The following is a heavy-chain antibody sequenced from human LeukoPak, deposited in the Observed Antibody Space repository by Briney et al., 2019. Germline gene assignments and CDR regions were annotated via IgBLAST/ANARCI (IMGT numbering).Heavy chain of an antibody. Sequence: PGGSLRLSCAASGFTFSSYEMNWVRQAPGKGLEWVSYISSSSSTIYYADSVKGRCTISRDNAKNSLYLQMNSLRAEDTAVYYCARRSYSVWGQGTTVTVSS. CDR1: GFTFSSYE. D-gene: IGHD2-21*01. CDR2: ISSSSSTI. CDR3: ARRSYSV. V-gene: IGHV3-48*03. J-gene: IGHJ6*02.